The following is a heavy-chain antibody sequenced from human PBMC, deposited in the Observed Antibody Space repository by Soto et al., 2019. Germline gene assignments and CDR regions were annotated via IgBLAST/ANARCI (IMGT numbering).Heavy chain of an antibody. V-gene: IGHV4-34*01. CDR2: INHSGST. Sequence: QVQLQQWGAGLLKPSETLSLTCAVYGGSFSGYYWSWIRQPPGQGLEWIGEINHSGSTNYNPSLKSRVTIPVDTSQNQFSLKLSSVTSADTAVYYCARELARWYFDLWGRGILVTVSS. J-gene: IGHJ2*01. CDR1: GGSFSGYY. CDR3: ARELARWYFDL.